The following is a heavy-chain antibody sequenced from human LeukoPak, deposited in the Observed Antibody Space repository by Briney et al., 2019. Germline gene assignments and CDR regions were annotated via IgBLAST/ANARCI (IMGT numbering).Heavy chain of an antibody. J-gene: IGHJ3*02. CDR1: GGSIGSYY. D-gene: IGHD3-22*01. CDR2: IYDSGST. Sequence: SETLSLTCTVSGGSIGSYYWSWIRQPPGKGLEWIGYIYDSGSTNYNPSLKSRVTISVDTSKNQYSLKLSSVTAADTAVYYCACLTTADAFDIWGQGTMVTVSS. V-gene: IGHV4-59*01. CDR3: ACLTTADAFDI.